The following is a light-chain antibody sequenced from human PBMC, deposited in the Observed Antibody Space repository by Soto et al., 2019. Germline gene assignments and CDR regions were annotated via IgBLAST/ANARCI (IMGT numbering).Light chain of an antibody. CDR3: SSYVGSNNFV. J-gene: IGLJ1*01. Sequence: LTQPPSASGSSGQSVTISCTGTSSDVGGYDYVSWYQQHPGKAPKLMIYEVTKRPSGVPDRFSGSKSGNTASLTVSGLQAEDEADYYCSSYVGSNNFVFGTGTKVTVL. CDR2: EVT. V-gene: IGLV2-8*01. CDR1: SSDVGGYDY.